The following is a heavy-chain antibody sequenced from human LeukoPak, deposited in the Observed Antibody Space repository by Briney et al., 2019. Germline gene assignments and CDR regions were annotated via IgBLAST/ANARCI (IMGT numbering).Heavy chain of an antibody. CDR2: IYYSGST. V-gene: IGHV4-59*12. J-gene: IGHJ3*02. CDR1: GGSISSYY. Sequence: PSETLSLTCTVSGGSISSYYWSWIRQPPGKGLEWIGYIYYSGSTNYNPSLKSRVTISVDRSKNQFSLKLSSVTAADTAVYYCARGRVAYCGGDCYSPDAFDIWGQGTMVTVSS. D-gene: IGHD2-21*02. CDR3: ARGRVAYCGGDCYSPDAFDI.